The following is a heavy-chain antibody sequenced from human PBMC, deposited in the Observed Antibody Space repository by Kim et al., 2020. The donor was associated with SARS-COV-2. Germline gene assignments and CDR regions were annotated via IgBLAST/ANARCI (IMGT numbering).Heavy chain of an antibody. D-gene: IGHD3-9*01. Sequence: ASVKVSCKASGYTFTSYGISWVRQAPGQGLEWMGWISAYNGNTNYAQKLQGRVTMTTDTSTSTAYMELRSLRSDDTAVYYCARVREILRYFDWLGPPAMAFDIWGQGTMVTVSS. CDR3: ARVREILRYFDWLGPPAMAFDI. CDR2: ISAYNGNT. J-gene: IGHJ3*02. CDR1: GYTFTSYG. V-gene: IGHV1-18*01.